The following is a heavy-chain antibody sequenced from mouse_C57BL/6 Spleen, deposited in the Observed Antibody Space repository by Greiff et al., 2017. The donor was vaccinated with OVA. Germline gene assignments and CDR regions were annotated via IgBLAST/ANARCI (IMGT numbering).Heavy chain of an antibody. CDR3: GYYGSSYGFFAY. V-gene: IGHV1-76*01. CDR1: GYTFTDYY. Sequence: VNVVESGAELVRPGASVKLSCKASGYTFTDYYINWVKQRPGQGLEWIARIYPGSGNTYYNEKFKGKATLTAEKSSSTAYMQLSSLTSEDSAVYFCGYYGSSYGFFAYWGQGTLVTVSA. CDR2: IYPGSGNT. D-gene: IGHD1-1*01. J-gene: IGHJ3*01.